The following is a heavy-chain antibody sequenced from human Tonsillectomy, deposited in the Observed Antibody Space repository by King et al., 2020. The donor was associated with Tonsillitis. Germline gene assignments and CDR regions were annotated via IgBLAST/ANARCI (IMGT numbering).Heavy chain of an antibody. CDR2: IYYTRST. J-gene: IGHJ4*02. CDR3: ARDVGGNSDY. D-gene: IGHD4-23*01. Sequence: VQLQESGPGLVKPSETLSLTCSVSGGFISSYFWSWIRQPPGRGLEWIGYIYYTRSTNYHPSLKSRGTISVDSSKHQFSLRLSSVTAADTAVYYCARDVGGNSDYWGQGTLVTVSS. CDR1: GGFISSYF. V-gene: IGHV4-59*01.